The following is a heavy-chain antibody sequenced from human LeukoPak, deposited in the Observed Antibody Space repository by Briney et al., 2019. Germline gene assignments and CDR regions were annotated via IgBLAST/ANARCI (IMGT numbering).Heavy chain of an antibody. CDR3: ARYRLGWFDP. CDR1: GGFISSSDYF. CDR2: INSRGST. Sequence: SETLSLTCTASGGFISSSDYFWSWIRQPAGKGLEWIGRINSRGSTNYNPSLKSRVTLSVDTSKNQFSPKLTSVTVADTAVYYCARYRLGWFDPWGQGTLVTVSS. V-gene: IGHV4-61*02. D-gene: IGHD6-25*01. J-gene: IGHJ5*02.